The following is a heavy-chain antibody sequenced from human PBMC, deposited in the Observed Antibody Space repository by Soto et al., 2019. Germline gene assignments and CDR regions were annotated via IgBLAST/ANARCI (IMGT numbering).Heavy chain of an antibody. J-gene: IGHJ6*02. CDR2: ISYDGSNK. CDR3: ARDHWLLPGVVIDQGMDV. D-gene: IGHD3-3*01. CDR1: GFTFSSYA. Sequence: HPGGSLRLSCAASGFTFSSYAMHWVRQAPGKGLEWVAVISYDGSNKYYADSVKGRFTISRDNSKNTLYLQMNSLRAEDTAVYYCARDHWLLPGVVIDQGMDVWGQGTTVTVYS. V-gene: IGHV3-30-3*01.